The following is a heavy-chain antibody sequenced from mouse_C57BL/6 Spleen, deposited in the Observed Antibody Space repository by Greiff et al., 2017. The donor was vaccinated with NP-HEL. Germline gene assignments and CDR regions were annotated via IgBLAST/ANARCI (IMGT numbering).Heavy chain of an antibody. CDR3: ARTYYDYYYFDY. CDR1: GYTFTNYW. D-gene: IGHD2-4*01. V-gene: IGHV1-63*01. J-gene: IGHJ2*01. CDR2: IYPGGGYT. Sequence: ESGAELVRPGTSVKMSCKASGYTFTNYWIGWAKQRPGHGLEWIGDIYPGGGYTNYNEKFKGKATLTADKSSSTAYMQFSSLTSEDSAIYYCARTYYDYYYFDYWGQGTTLTVSS.